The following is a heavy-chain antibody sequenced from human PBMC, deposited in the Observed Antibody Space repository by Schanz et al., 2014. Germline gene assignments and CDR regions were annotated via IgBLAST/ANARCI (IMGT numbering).Heavy chain of an antibody. CDR3: ARGTMPGTFDI. CDR2: ITAYNGDT. CDR1: GYTFTSYS. Sequence: QVQLVQSGAEVKKPGASVKVSCKASGYTFTSYSMHWVRQAPGQGLEWMGWITAYNGDTNYALKLQGRVTMTTDTSTGTAYMELSSLRYEDTALYYCARGTMPGTFDIWGQGTMVTVSS. J-gene: IGHJ3*02. D-gene: IGHD2-2*01. V-gene: IGHV1-18*04.